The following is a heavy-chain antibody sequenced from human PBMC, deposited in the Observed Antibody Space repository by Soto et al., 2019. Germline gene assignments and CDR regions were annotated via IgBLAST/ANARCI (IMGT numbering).Heavy chain of an antibody. Sequence: GSLRLSCAASGFTFSSYAMSWVRQAPGKGLEWVSAISGSGGSTYYADSVKGRFTISRDNSKNTLYLQMNSLRAEDAAVYYCAKDSGYSRRWYPNHFDHWGQGTLVTVSS. J-gene: IGHJ4*02. V-gene: IGHV3-23*01. CDR1: GFTFSSYA. D-gene: IGHD6-13*01. CDR3: AKDSGYSRRWYPNHFDH. CDR2: ISGSGGST.